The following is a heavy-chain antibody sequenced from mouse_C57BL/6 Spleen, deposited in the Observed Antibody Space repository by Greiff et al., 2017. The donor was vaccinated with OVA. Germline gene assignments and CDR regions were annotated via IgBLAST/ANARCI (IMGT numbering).Heavy chain of an antibody. CDR3: TRRAAQAYGGAMDY. CDR2: IDPSDSYT. V-gene: IGHV1-59*01. D-gene: IGHD3-2*02. Sequence: QVQLQQPGAELVRPGTSVKLSCKASGYTFTSYWMHWVKQRPGQGLAWIGVIDPSDSYTNYTQKFKGKATLTVDTSSSPAYMQLSSLTSEDAAVYYGTRRAAQAYGGAMDYWGQGTSVTVSS. J-gene: IGHJ4*01. CDR1: GYTFTSYW.